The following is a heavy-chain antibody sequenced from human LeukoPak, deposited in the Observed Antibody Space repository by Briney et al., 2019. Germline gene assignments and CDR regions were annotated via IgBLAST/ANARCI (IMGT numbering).Heavy chain of an antibody. CDR1: GFTFSSYW. D-gene: IGHD3-16*01. V-gene: IGHV3-7*01. CDR3: ASKGVSSYYYYYYMDV. Sequence: PEGSLRLSCAASGFTFSSYWMSWVRQAPGKGLEWVANIKQDGSEKYYVDSVKGRFTISRDNAKNSLYLQMNSLRAEDTAVYYCASKGVSSYYYYYYMDVWSKGTTVTVSS. J-gene: IGHJ6*03. CDR2: IKQDGSEK.